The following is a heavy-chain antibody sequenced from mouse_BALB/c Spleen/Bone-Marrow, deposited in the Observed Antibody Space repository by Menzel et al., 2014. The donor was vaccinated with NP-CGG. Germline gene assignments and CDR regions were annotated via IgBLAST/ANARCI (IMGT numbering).Heavy chain of an antibody. Sequence: EVQLVESGGGLVLPGGSRKLSCAASGFTFSSFGMHWVRQAPEKGLEWVAYISSGSSTIYYADTVKGRFTISRDNPKNTLFLQMTSLRSEDTAMYYCAIRAYWDQGTLVTISA. J-gene: IGHJ3*01. V-gene: IGHV5-17*02. CDR3: AIRAY. D-gene: IGHD3-2*02. CDR1: GFTFSSFG. CDR2: ISSGSSTI.